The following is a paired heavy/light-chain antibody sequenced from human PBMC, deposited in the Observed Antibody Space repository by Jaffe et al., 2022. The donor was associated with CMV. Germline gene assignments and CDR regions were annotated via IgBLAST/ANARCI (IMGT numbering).Light chain of an antibody. CDR2: GKN. CDR3: NSRDSSAHVV. Sequence: SSELTQDPAVSVALGQTVRITCQGDSLRSYYASWYQQKPGQAPVLVIYGKNNRPSGIPDRFSGSSSGNTASLTITGAQAEDEADYYCNSRDSSAHVVFGGGTKLTVL. J-gene: IGLJ2*01. V-gene: IGLV3-19*01. CDR1: SLRSYY.
Heavy chain of an antibody. CDR1: GGSISSSSYY. V-gene: IGHV4-39*01. CDR2: IYYSGST. J-gene: IGHJ5*02. D-gene: IGHD6-13*01. CDR3: ARYGPRIAAADPKTTNWFDP. Sequence: QLQLQESGPGLVKPSETLSLTCTVSGGSISSSSYYWGWIRQPPGKGLEWIGSIYYSGSTYYNPSLKSRVTISVDTSKNQFSLKLSSVTAADTAVYYCARYGPRIAAADPKTTNWFDPWGQGTLVTVSS.